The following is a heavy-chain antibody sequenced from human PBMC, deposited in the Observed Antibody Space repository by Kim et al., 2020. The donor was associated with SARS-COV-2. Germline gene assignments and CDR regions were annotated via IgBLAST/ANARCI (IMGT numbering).Heavy chain of an antibody. CDR3: ARGCSGGSCYYYYYGMDV. V-gene: IGHV3-11*01. J-gene: IGHJ6*02. Sequence: GGSLRLSCAASGFTFSDYYMSWIRQAPGKGLEWVSYISSSGSTIYYADSVKGRFTISRDNAKNSLYLQMNSLRAEDTAVYYCARGCSGGSCYYYYYGMDVWGQGTTVTVSS. CDR1: GFTFSDYY. CDR2: ISSSGSTI. D-gene: IGHD2-15*01.